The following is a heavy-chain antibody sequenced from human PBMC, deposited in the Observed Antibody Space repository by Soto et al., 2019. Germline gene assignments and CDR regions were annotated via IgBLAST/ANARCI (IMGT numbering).Heavy chain of an antibody. V-gene: IGHV4-31*03. D-gene: IGHD3-22*01. CDR1: GGSISSGGYY. Sequence: PSETLSLTCTVSGGSISSGGYYCNWTRQHPGKGLEWIGYIYYSGSTYYNPSLKSRVTISVDTSKNQFSLKLTSVTAADTAVYYCARDSSGYYHFDSWGQGTLVTVSS. CDR2: IYYSGST. J-gene: IGHJ4*02. CDR3: ARDSSGYYHFDS.